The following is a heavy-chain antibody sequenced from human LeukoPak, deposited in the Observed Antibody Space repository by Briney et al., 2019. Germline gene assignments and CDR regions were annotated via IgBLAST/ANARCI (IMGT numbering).Heavy chain of an antibody. Sequence: GGSLRLSCAASGFNFDDYAMHWVRQTPGKGLEWVSGISDASATIGYADSVKGRFTISRDNAKNSLYLQMNSLRAEDTAVYYCARYYDVLTVSSTPRFDYWGQGTLVTVSS. J-gene: IGHJ4*02. D-gene: IGHD3-9*01. V-gene: IGHV3-9*01. CDR1: GFNFDDYA. CDR2: ISDASATI. CDR3: ARYYDVLTVSSTPRFDY.